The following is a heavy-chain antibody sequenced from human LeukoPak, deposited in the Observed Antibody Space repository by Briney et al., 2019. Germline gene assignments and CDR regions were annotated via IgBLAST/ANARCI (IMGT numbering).Heavy chain of an antibody. CDR1: GFTFSSYG. CDR3: ARGGRPRITIFGRTSPYYFDY. Sequence: GGSLRLSCAASGFTFSSYGMHWVRQAPGKGLEWVAVIWYGGSNKYYADSVKGRFTISRDNSKNTLYLQMNSLRAEDTAVYYCARGGRPRITIFGRTSPYYFDYWGQGTLVTVSS. V-gene: IGHV3-33*08. CDR2: IWYGGSNK. J-gene: IGHJ4*02. D-gene: IGHD3-3*01.